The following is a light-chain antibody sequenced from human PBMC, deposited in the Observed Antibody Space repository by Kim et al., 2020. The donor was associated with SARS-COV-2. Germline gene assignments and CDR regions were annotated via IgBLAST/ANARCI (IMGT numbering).Light chain of an antibody. Sequence: EIVMTQSPATLSVSPGEIATLSGRASQGVGIKLAWYQQKTGQAPRLLIYDASTRETGMPVRFSGSGSETEFTLTIGSLQSDDFALYYYLQYNKRHRITFGQGTRLEIK. CDR1: QGVGIK. V-gene: IGKV3-15*01. J-gene: IGKJ5*01. CDR3: LQYNKRHRIT. CDR2: DAS.